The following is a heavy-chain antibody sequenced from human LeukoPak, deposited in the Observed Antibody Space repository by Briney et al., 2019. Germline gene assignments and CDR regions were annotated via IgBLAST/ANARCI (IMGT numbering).Heavy chain of an antibody. D-gene: IGHD3-10*01. J-gene: IGHJ4*02. V-gene: IGHV4-59*01. Sequence: SETLSLTCTVSVGSISSYYCSWIRQPPWKGREWIGYIYYSGSTNYNPSLKSRVTISVDTSKNQFSLKLSSVTAADTAVYYCASGYGSSGRFDYWGQGTLVTVSS. CDR3: ASGYGSSGRFDY. CDR1: VGSISSYY. CDR2: IYYSGST.